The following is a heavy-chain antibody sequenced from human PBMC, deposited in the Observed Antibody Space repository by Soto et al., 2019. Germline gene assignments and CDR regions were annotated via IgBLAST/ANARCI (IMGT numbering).Heavy chain of an antibody. CDR1: GCSMGSYY. J-gene: IGHJ5*02. Sequence: SETLCLTCTFSGCSMGSYYLSWIRQPPGKGLEWIGYIYYSGSTNYNPSLKSRVTISVDTSKNQFSLKLSSVTAADTAVYYCARGGGSYWFDPWGQGTLVTVSS. CDR2: IYYSGST. CDR3: ARGGGSYWFDP. V-gene: IGHV4-59*01. D-gene: IGHD2-15*01.